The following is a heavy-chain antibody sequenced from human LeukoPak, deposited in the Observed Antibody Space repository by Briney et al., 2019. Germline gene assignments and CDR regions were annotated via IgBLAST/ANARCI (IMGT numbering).Heavy chain of an antibody. CDR3: AKEVYYYGSGYDY. D-gene: IGHD3-10*01. CDR2: ISYDGSNK. CDR1: GFTFSNYW. V-gene: IGHV3-30*18. Sequence: GGSLRLSCAASGFTFSNYWMTWVRQAPGKGLEWVAVISYDGSNKYYADSVKGRFTISRDNSKNTLYLQMNSLRAEDTAVYYCAKEVYYYGSGYDYWGQGTLVTVSS. J-gene: IGHJ4*02.